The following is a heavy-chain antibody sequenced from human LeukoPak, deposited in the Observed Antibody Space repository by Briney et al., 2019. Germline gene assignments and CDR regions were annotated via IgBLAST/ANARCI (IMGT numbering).Heavy chain of an antibody. J-gene: IGHJ6*03. D-gene: IGHD2-2*01. CDR1: GFTFSSYG. V-gene: IGHV3-15*01. CDR3: TTVGDIVVVPAAMDYYYYYMDV. CDR2: IKSKTGGGTT. Sequence: GGSLRLSCAASGFTFSSYGMSWVRQAPGKGLEWVGRIKSKTGGGTTDYAAPVKGRFTISRDDSKNTLYLQMNSLKTEDTAVYYCTTVGDIVVVPAAMDYYYYYMDVWGKGTTVTISS.